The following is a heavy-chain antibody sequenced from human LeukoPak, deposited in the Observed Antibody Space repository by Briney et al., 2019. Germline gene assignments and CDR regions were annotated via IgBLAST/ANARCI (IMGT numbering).Heavy chain of an antibody. CDR2: IKQDGTEK. Sequence: TGGSLRLSCAASGFTFTTYWMSWVRQAPGKGLEWVANIKQDGTEKYYVDSVKGRFTISRDNAKNSLYLQMNSLRVEDTAVYYCAKVANYYHGSESYYFFEHWGQGTPVTASS. J-gene: IGHJ4*02. D-gene: IGHD3-10*01. V-gene: IGHV3-7*01. CDR3: AKVANYYHGSESYYFFEH. CDR1: GFTFTTYW.